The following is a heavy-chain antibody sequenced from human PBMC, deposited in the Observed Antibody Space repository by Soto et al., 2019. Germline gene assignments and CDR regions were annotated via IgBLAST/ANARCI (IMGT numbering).Heavy chain of an antibody. J-gene: IGHJ4*02. V-gene: IGHV3-23*01. Sequence: GVLRLSCAASGITFNNYAMNWVRQAPGKGLEWVSTISISGGRTYYADSVKGRFTISRDNSKNTLFLQMNSLRAEDTAVYYCAKGGYCTSTSCYAYDYWGQGALVTVSS. CDR1: GITFNNYA. CDR2: ISISGGRT. CDR3: AKGGYCTSTSCYAYDY. D-gene: IGHD2-2*01.